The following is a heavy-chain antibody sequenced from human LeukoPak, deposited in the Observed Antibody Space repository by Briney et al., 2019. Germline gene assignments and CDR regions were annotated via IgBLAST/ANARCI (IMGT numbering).Heavy chain of an antibody. CDR2: ISGSGYST. J-gene: IGHJ4*02. D-gene: IGHD6-25*01. Sequence: GGSLRLSCTASGFTFSSYAMSWVRQAPGKGLESVSIISGSGYSTYYAASVKGRFTISRDNSKNTLYLQMNSLRAEDTAVYYCAKVLGMYGSSGYAWYFDYWGQGTLVTVSS. CDR1: GFTFSSYA. CDR3: AKVLGMYGSSGYAWYFDY. V-gene: IGHV3-23*01.